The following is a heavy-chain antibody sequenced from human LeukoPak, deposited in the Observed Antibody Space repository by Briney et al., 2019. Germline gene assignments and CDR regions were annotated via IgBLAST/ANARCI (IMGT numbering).Heavy chain of an antibody. D-gene: IGHD3-3*01. J-gene: IGHJ4*02. Sequence: GGSLRLSCAASGFTFSSYGMHWVRQAPGKGLEWVAVIWYDGSNKYYADSVKGRFTISRDNSKNTLYLQMNSLRAEDAAIYYCAKDRIWSGYSKYYFDCWGQGTLVTVSS. CDR3: AKDRIWSGYSKYYFDC. CDR1: GFTFSSYG. CDR2: IWYDGSNK. V-gene: IGHV3-33*06.